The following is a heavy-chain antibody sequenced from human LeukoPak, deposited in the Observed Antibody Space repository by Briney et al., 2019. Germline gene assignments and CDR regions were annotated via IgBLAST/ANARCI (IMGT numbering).Heavy chain of an antibody. J-gene: IGHJ4*02. Sequence: GGSLRLSCTASGFTFSSYTMTWVRQAPGKGLDWVSGISGSGDSTYYADSLKGRFTIFRDNSKNTLNLQMNILRAEDTAIYYCAKLSGTFDSWGQGTLVTVSS. CDR2: ISGSGDST. V-gene: IGHV3-23*01. CDR3: AKLSGTFDS. D-gene: IGHD3-16*02. CDR1: GFTFSSYT.